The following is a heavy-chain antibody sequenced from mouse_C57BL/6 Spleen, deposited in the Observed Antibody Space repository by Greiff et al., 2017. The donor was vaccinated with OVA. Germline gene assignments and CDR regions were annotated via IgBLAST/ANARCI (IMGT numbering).Heavy chain of an antibody. CDR3: ARGGGSSYSLFAY. CDR2: IDPSDSET. J-gene: IGHJ3*01. CDR1: GYTFTSYW. Sequence: QVQLQQPGAELVRPGSSVKLSCKASGYTFTSYWMHWVKQRPIQGLEWIGNIDPSDSETHYNQKFKDKATLTVDKSSSTTYMQLSSLTTDESAAYYYARGGGSSYSLFAYWGKGTLVTVSA. V-gene: IGHV1-52*01. D-gene: IGHD1-1*01.